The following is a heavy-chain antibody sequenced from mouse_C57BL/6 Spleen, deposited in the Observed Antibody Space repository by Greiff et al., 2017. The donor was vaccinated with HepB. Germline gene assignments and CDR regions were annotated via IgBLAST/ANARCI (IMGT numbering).Heavy chain of an antibody. J-gene: IGHJ3*01. CDR2: IYWDDDK. CDR1: GFSLSTSGMG. Sequence: QVTLKVSGPGLLQSSQTLSLTCSFSGFSLSTSGMGVSWIRQPSGKGLEWLAHIYWDDDKRDNPSLKSRLTIAKDTSRNQVFLQITSVDTADTATYYCARGYGSAPEFAYWGQGTLVTVSA. CDR3: ARGYGSAPEFAY. D-gene: IGHD1-1*01. V-gene: IGHV8-12*01.